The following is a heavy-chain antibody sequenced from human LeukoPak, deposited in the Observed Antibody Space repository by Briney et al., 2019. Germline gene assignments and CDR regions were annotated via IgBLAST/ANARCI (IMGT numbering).Heavy chain of an antibody. V-gene: IGHV1-46*01. CDR2: IYPRDGST. CDR3: ARGGYSYGFSLIDY. J-gene: IGHJ4*02. Sequence: VASVKVSCKASGYTFTSNYIHWVRQAPGQGLEWMGMIYPRDGSTSYAQKFQGRVTMTTDTSTSTAYMELRSLRSDNTAVYYCARGGYSYGFSLIDYWGQGTLVTVSS. CDR1: GYTFTSNY. D-gene: IGHD5-18*01.